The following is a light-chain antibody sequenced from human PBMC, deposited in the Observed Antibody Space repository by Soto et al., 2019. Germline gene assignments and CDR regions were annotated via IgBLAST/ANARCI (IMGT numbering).Light chain of an antibody. CDR1: RSNIGNNY. CDR2: DND. CDR3: EAWDSSLSAGV. V-gene: IGLV1-51*01. J-gene: IGLJ3*02. Sequence: QSALTQPPSVSAAPGQKVTVPCSGSRSNIGNNYVSWYQHLPGSAPKLLIYDNDKRPSGIPDRFSASKSGTSATLGITGLQTGDEADYYCEAWDSSLSAGVFGGGTQLTVL.